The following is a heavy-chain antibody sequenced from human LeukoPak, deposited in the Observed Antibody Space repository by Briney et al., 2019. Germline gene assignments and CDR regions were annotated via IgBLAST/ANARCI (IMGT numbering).Heavy chain of an antibody. J-gene: IGHJ6*02. CDR2: MNPNSGNT. V-gene: IGHV1-8*01. CDR1: GYTFTSYD. D-gene: IGHD3-9*01. CDR3: AIPTYHYDILTGYGMGV. Sequence: ASVKVSCKDSGYTFTSYDINWVRQATRQGLEWMEWMNPNSGNTGYAQKFQGRVTITRNTSIITAYMELSSLRSEDTAVCYCAIPTYHYDILTGYGMGVWGQGTTVTGSS.